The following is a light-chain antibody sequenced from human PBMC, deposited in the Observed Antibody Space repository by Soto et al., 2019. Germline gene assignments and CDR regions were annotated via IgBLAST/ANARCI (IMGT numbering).Light chain of an antibody. CDR1: SSDVGSYNY. V-gene: IGLV2-14*01. Sequence: QSALTQPASVSGSPGQSITISCTGTSSDVGSYNYVSWYQQRPGKAPKLIIYDVNNRPSGVSTRFSGSKSGNTASLTISGLQTEDEADYYCTSYTTSSTLGVFGGGTKLTVL. J-gene: IGLJ3*02. CDR3: TSYTTSSTLGV. CDR2: DVN.